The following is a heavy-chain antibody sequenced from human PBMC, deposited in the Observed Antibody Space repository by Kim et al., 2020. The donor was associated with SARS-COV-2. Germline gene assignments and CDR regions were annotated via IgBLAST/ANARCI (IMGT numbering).Heavy chain of an antibody. CDR1: GFTFSNAW. J-gene: IGHJ6*02. Sequence: GGSLRLSCAASGFTFSNAWMSWVRQAPGKGLEWVGRIKSKTDGGTTDYAAPVKGRFTISRDDSKNTLYLQMNSLKTEDTAVYYCTTDPLCRSSGCLDQNYYYYYGMDVWGQGTTVTVSS. CDR3: TTDPLCRSSGCLDQNYYYYYGMDV. CDR2: IKSKTDGGTT. D-gene: IGHD6-19*01. V-gene: IGHV3-15*01.